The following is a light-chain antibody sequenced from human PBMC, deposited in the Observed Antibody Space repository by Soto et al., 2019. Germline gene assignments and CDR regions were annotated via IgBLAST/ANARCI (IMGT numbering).Light chain of an antibody. CDR3: QQDNNWPPYT. CDR2: RAS. Sequence: ETVMTQSPATLSVSPGERATLSCRASQSVSTNLAWYQQKPGQAPRLLIYRASTRATGIPDRFSGSGFGTEFTLTISGLQSEDFAVYVCQQDNNWPPYTFGQGTKLQIK. CDR1: QSVSTN. J-gene: IGKJ2*01. V-gene: IGKV3-15*01.